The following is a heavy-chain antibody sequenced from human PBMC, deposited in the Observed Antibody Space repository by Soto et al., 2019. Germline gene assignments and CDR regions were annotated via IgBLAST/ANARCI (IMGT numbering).Heavy chain of an antibody. J-gene: IGHJ4*02. Sequence: QARLEQSGGEVKKPGASVKVSCKTSGYTFTTYDLSWVRQVPGQGLEWMGWISTRNGDTKYTQSLQGRLTVTTDTSTSTAYMELRSLRSDDTAIYYGTSGPTGDYWGQGTLVTVSS. CDR3: TSGPTGDY. CDR1: GYTFTTYD. D-gene: IGHD1-26*01. CDR2: ISTRNGDT. V-gene: IGHV1-18*01.